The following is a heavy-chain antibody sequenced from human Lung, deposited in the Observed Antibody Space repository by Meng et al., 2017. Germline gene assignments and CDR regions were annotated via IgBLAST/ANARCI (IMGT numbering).Heavy chain of an antibody. Sequence: QVQHQQWAAGLLKPSETLSPTCVFAGGSFSDYYWSWIRQPPGKGLEWIGEINHSGSTNYNPSLESRATISVDTSQNNLSLKLSSVTAADSAVYYCARGPTTMAHDFDYWGQGTLVTVSS. CDR2: INHSGST. J-gene: IGHJ4*02. CDR1: GGSFSDYY. D-gene: IGHD4-11*01. V-gene: IGHV4-34*01. CDR3: ARGPTTMAHDFDY.